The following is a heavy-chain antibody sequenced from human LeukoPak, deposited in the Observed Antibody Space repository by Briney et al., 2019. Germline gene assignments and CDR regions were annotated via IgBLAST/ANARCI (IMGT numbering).Heavy chain of an antibody. CDR2: INPSGGST. J-gene: IGHJ4*02. CDR1: GYTFTSYY. Sequence: ASVKVSCKASGYTFTSYYIHWVRQAPGQGLEWMGIINPSGGSTSYAQKFQGRVTMTRDMSTSTVYMELSSLRSEDTAVYYCARSGVLYCGGDCYPGYWGQGTLVTVSS. CDR3: ARSGVLYCGGDCYPGY. V-gene: IGHV1-46*01. D-gene: IGHD2-21*02.